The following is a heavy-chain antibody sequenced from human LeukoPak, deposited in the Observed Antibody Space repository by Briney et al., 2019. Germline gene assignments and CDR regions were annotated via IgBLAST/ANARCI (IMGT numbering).Heavy chain of an antibody. D-gene: IGHD3-10*01. J-gene: IGHJ4*02. CDR3: PRHGRFGELLSLFTS. V-gene: IGHV4-4*09. CDR2: IYTSGST. CDR1: GGSISSYY. Sequence: SETLSLTCTVSGGSISSYYWSWIRQPPGKGLEWIGYIYTSGSTNYNPSLKSRVTISVDTSKNQFSLKLSSVTAADTAVYYCPRHGRFGELLSLFTSGGQGPLVTVS.